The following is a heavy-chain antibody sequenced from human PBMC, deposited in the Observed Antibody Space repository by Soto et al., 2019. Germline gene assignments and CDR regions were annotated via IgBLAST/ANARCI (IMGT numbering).Heavy chain of an antibody. CDR1: GYTFTSYA. V-gene: IGHV1-3*05. CDR3: AWSIVVVTALDY. CDR2: INAGNGNT. D-gene: IGHD2-21*02. J-gene: IGHJ4*02. Sequence: QVQLVQSGAEEKKPGASVKVSCKASGYTFTSYAMHWVRQAPGHRLEWMGWINAGNGNTKYSQKFQGRVTITRDTAASTAYMELSSLRSEDTAVYYCAWSIVVVTALDYWGQGTLVTVYS.